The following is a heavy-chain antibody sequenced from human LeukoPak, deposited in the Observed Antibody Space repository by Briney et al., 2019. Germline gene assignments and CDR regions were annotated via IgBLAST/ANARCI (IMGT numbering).Heavy chain of an antibody. Sequence: GGSLRLSCVASGFTFDKYVMNWVRQAPGKGLEWLATIYGSGVSISYADSVKGRFTISRDNSNNTLYLQMNSLRVEDTAMYFCAKDLGWELPAEAYWGQGILVTVSS. CDR3: AKDLGWELPAEAY. CDR2: IYGSGVSI. V-gene: IGHV3-23*01. D-gene: IGHD1-26*01. CDR1: GFTFDKYV. J-gene: IGHJ4*02.